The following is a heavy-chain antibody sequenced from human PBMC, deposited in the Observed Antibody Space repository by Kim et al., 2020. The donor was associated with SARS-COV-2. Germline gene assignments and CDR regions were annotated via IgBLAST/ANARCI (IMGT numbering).Heavy chain of an antibody. Sequence: IYSPSFQGQVTISADKSISTAYLQWRSLKASDTAMYYCATRLAGSEIFDNWGQGTLVTVSS. V-gene: IGHV5-51*01. D-gene: IGHD6-13*01. J-gene: IGHJ4*02. CDR3: ATRLAGSEIFDN.